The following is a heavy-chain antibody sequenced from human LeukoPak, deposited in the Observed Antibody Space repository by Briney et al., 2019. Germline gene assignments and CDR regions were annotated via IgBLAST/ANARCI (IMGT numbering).Heavy chain of an antibody. CDR3: ARSPYYYGSGFDY. D-gene: IGHD3-10*01. CDR1: GGSFSGYY. J-gene: IGHJ4*02. CDR2: INHSGST. V-gene: IGHV4-34*01. Sequence: SETLSPTCAVYGGSFSGYYWSWIRQPPGKGLEWIGEINHSGSTNYNPSLKSRVTISVDTSKNQFSLKLSSVTAADTAVYYCARSPYYYGSGFDYWGQGTLVTVSS.